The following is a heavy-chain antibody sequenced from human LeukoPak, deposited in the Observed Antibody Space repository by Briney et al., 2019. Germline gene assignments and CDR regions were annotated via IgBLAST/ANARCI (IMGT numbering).Heavy chain of an antibody. Sequence: ASVKVSCKASGYTFTGYYMHWVRQAPGQGLEWMGRINPNSGGTNYAQKFQGRVTMTRDTSISTAYMELSRLRSDDTAVYYCATMVVTAPYFDYWGQGPVVTVSS. CDR3: ATMVVTAPYFDY. CDR2: INPNSGGT. V-gene: IGHV1-2*06. CDR1: GYTFTGYY. J-gene: IGHJ4*02. D-gene: IGHD2-21*02.